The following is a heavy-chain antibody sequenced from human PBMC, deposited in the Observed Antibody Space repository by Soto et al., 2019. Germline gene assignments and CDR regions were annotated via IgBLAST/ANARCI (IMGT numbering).Heavy chain of an antibody. CDR1: GFPFISYA. V-gene: IGHV3-23*01. CDR3: AKDPYSGSYDTYEYYGMDV. J-gene: IGHJ6*02. CDR2: ISGSGGSS. Sequence: GGSLRLSCASSGFPFISYAMNWVRQAPGKGLEWVSAISGSGGSSYYADSVKGRFTISRDNSKNTEYLQMTSLRAEDTAVYYCAKDPYSGSYDTYEYYGMDVWGQGTTVTVSS. D-gene: IGHD1-26*01.